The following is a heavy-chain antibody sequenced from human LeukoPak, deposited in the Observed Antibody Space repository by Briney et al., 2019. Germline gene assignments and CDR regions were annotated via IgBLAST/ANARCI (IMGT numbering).Heavy chain of an antibody. CDR2: IIPILGIA. Sequence: SVKVSCKASGGTFSSYAISWVRQAPGQGLEWMGRIIPILGIANYAQKFQGRVTITADKSTSTAYMELSSLRSEDTAVYYCARESMVRGVIIPTSGGYGMDVWGQGTTVTVSS. V-gene: IGHV1-69*04. CDR1: GGTFSSYA. D-gene: IGHD3-10*01. J-gene: IGHJ6*02. CDR3: ARESMVRGVIIPTSGGYGMDV.